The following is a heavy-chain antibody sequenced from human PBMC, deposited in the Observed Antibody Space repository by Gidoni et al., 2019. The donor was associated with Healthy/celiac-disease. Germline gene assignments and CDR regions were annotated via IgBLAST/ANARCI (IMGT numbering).Heavy chain of an antibody. J-gene: IGHJ3*02. CDR3: ARVAGETPGAFDI. Sequence: EVQLVESGGGLVQPGGSLRLSCAASGFTFSSYSMNWVRQAPGKGLEWVSYISSSSSTIYYADSVKGRFTISRDNAKNSLYLQMNSLRAEDTAVYYCARVAGETPGAFDIWGQGTMVTVSS. D-gene: IGHD6-19*01. V-gene: IGHV3-48*01. CDR1: GFTFSSYS. CDR2: ISSSSSTI.